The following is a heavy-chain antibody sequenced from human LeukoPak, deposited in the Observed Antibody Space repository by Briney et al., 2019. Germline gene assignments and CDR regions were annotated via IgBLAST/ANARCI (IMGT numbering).Heavy chain of an antibody. V-gene: IGHV4-39*07. CDR1: GGSISSSSYY. CDR2: IYYSGST. Sequence: SETLSLICTVSGGSISSSSYYWGWIRQPPGKGLEWIGSIYYSGSTYYNPPLKSRVTISVDTSKNQFSLKLSSVTAADTAVYYCARDEAMIVPMDAFDIWGQGTMVTVSS. J-gene: IGHJ3*02. CDR3: ARDEAMIVPMDAFDI. D-gene: IGHD3-22*01.